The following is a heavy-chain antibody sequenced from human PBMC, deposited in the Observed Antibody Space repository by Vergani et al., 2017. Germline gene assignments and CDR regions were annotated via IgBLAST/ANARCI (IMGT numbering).Heavy chain of an antibody. CDR2: IYYSGST. CDR3: ARGRGYIAARPANYMDV. D-gene: IGHD6-6*01. J-gene: IGHJ6*03. V-gene: IGHV4-39*01. CDR1: GGSISSSSYY. Sequence: QLQLQESGPGLVKPSETLSLTCTVSGGSISSSSYYWGWIRPPPGKGLEWIGSIYYSGSTYYNPSLKSRVTISVDTSKNQFSLKLSSVTAADTAVYYCARGRGYIAARPANYMDVWGKGTTVTVSS.